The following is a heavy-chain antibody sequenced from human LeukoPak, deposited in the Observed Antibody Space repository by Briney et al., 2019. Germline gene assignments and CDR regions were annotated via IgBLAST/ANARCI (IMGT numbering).Heavy chain of an antibody. D-gene: IGHD6-13*01. CDR1: GFTFSSYG. CDR2: IWHDGSRK. Sequence: GGSLRLSCAASGFTFSSYGMHWVRQAPGKGLEWVAVIWHDGSRKYHADSVKGRFTISRDNSKNTLSLQMNSLRAEDTALYYCAKGSGTWYEYYLDYWGQGTLVTVSS. CDR3: AKGSGTWYEYYLDY. J-gene: IGHJ4*02. V-gene: IGHV3-33*03.